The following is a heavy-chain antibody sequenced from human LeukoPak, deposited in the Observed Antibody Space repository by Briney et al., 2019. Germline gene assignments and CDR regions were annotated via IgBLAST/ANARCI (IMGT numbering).Heavy chain of an antibody. D-gene: IGHD3-22*01. CDR2: IRYDATNK. CDR1: GFTFSNYG. Sequence: GGSLRLSCAASGFTFSNYGMHWVCQAPGKGLEWVAFIRYDATNKYYADSVRGRFTISRDNAKNTLYLQMNTLRVEDTAVYYCARDYGRAVVVINPPYYFDYWGRGTLVTVSS. CDR3: ARDYGRAVVVINPPYYFDY. J-gene: IGHJ4*02. V-gene: IGHV3-30*02.